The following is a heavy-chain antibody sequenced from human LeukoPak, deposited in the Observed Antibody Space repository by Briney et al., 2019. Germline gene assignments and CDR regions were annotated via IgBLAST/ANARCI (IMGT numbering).Heavy chain of an antibody. V-gene: IGHV3-30*02. Sequence: GGSLRLSCAASGFTLSSYGMHWVRQAPGKGLEWVAFIRYDGSNKYYADSVKGRFTISRDNSKNTLYLQMNSLRAEDTAVYYCAKDITHYDILSGVDYWGQGTLVTVSS. D-gene: IGHD3-9*01. J-gene: IGHJ4*02. CDR3: AKDITHYDILSGVDY. CDR2: IRYDGSNK. CDR1: GFTLSSYG.